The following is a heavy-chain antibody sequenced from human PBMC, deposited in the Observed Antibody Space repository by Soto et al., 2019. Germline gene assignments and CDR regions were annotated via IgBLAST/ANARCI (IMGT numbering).Heavy chain of an antibody. J-gene: IGHJ4*02. V-gene: IGHV3-23*01. CDR3: ARRGSGSYYDY. D-gene: IGHD1-26*01. Sequence: EVQLLESGGGLVQPGGSLRLSCAASGFTFSSYAMRWVRQAPGKGLEWVSAISGSGGSMYYADSVKGRFTISRDNSKNTLCLQMNGLRAEDTAVYYCARRGSGSYYDYWGQGTLVTVSS. CDR1: GFTFSSYA. CDR2: ISGSGGSM.